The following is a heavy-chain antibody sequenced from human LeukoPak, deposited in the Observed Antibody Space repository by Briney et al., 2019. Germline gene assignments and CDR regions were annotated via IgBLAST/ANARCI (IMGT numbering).Heavy chain of an antibody. CDR2: IRSKANSYAT. CDR1: GYTFTSYG. J-gene: IGHJ4*02. CDR3: TYARITIFGVVDY. Sequence: KVSCKASGYTFTSYGISWVRQAPGQGLEWVGRIRSKANSYATAYAASVKGRFTISRDDSKNTAYLQMNSLKTEDTAVYYCTYARITIFGVVDYWGQGTLVTVSS. D-gene: IGHD3-3*01. V-gene: IGHV3-73*01.